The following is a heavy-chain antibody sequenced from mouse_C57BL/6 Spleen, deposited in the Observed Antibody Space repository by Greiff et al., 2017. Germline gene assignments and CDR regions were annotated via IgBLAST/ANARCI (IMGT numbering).Heavy chain of an antibody. CDR3: ARGRLDDYDWFAY. Sequence: VQLQESGPGLVQPSQSLSITCTVSGFSLTSYGVHWVRQSPGKGLEWLGVIWSGGSTDYNAAFISRLSISKDNSKSQVFSKMNSRQADDTARYYCARGRLDDYDWFAYWGQGTLVTVSA. D-gene: IGHD2-4*01. CDR2: IWSGGST. CDR1: GFSLTSYG. V-gene: IGHV2-2*01. J-gene: IGHJ3*01.